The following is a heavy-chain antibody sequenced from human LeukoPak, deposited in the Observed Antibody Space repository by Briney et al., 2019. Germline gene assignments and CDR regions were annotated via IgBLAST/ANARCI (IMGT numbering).Heavy chain of an antibody. CDR1: GFTFSNYA. Sequence: GGSLRLSCAASGFTFSNYAMSWVRQAPGKGLEWVSTISGSGGGTYYADSVKGRFTLSRDNSMNTLYLQMNSLGAEDTAVYYCAKDVESGRSADYWGQGTLVTVSS. D-gene: IGHD3-10*01. CDR3: AKDVESGRSADY. CDR2: ISGSGGGT. V-gene: IGHV3-23*01. J-gene: IGHJ4*02.